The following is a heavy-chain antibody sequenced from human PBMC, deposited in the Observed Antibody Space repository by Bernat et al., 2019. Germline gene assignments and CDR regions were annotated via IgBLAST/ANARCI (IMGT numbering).Heavy chain of an antibody. D-gene: IGHD6-13*01. CDR2: ISYDGSNK. V-gene: IGHV3-30*18. CDR1: GFTFSSYG. CDR3: AKDWGSSWGLCDY. J-gene: IGHJ4*02. Sequence: QVQLVESGGGVVQPGRSLRLSCAASGFTFSSYGMHWVRQAPGKGLEWVAVISYDGSNKYYADSVKGRFTISRDNSKNTLYLQMNSLRAEDTAVYYCAKDWGSSWGLCDYWDQGTLVTVSS.